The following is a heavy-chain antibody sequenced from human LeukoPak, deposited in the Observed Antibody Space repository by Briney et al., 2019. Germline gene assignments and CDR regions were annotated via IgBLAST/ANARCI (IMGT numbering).Heavy chain of an antibody. J-gene: IGHJ4*02. CDR2: ISGSGGST. CDR1: GFTFSSYA. D-gene: IGHD1-26*01. V-gene: IGHV3-23*01. CDR3: TIGGSYYVY. Sequence: GGSLRLSCAASGFTFSSYAMSWVRQAPGKGLEWVSAISGSGGSTYYADSVKGRFTISRDNSKNTLYLQMNSLKTEDTAVYYCTIGGSYYVYWGQGTLVTVSS.